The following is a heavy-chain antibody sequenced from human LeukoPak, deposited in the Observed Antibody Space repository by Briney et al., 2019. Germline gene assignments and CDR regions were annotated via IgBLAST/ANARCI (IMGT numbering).Heavy chain of an antibody. D-gene: IGHD2-15*01. CDR3: ARRQKLRKGYCSGGSCFAFDI. V-gene: IGHV4-34*01. CDR1: GGSFSGYY. J-gene: IGHJ3*02. Sequence: PSETLSLTCAVYGGSFSGYYWSWIRQPPGKGLEWIGEINHSGSTNYNPSLKSRVTISVGTSKNQFSLKLSSVTAADTAVYYCARRQKLRKGYCSGGSCFAFDIWGQGTMVTVSS. CDR2: INHSGST.